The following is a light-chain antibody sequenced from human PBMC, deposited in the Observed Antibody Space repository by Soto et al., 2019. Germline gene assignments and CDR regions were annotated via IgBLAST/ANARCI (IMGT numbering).Light chain of an antibody. CDR2: GNS. Sequence: QSVLTQPPSVSGAPGQRVTISCTGSNSNIGAGYDVHWYQQLPGTAPKLLIYGNSNRPSGVPDRFSGSKSVTSASLAITGLQAEDEPDYYCQSYDSSLTVSVFGTGTKAPS. CDR3: QSYDSSLTVSV. V-gene: IGLV1-40*01. J-gene: IGLJ1*01. CDR1: NSNIGAGYD.